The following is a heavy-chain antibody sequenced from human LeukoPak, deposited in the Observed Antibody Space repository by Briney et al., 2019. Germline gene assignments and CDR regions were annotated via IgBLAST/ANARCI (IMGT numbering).Heavy chain of an antibody. CDR3: AKKPTPGIVVVVAAHYFDY. CDR1: GFTFSSYG. J-gene: IGHJ4*02. Sequence: PGRSLRLSCAASGFTFSSYGMHWVRQAPGKGLEWVAVISYDGSNKYYADSVKGRFTISRDNSKNTLYLQMNSLRAEDTAVYYCAKKPTPGIVVVVAAHYFDYWGQGTLVTVSS. CDR2: ISYDGSNK. D-gene: IGHD2-15*01. V-gene: IGHV3-30*18.